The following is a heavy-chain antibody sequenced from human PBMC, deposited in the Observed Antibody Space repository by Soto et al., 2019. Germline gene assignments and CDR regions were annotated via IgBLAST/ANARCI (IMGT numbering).Heavy chain of an antibody. CDR3: AGGPRYWSFAL. J-gene: IGHJ2*01. V-gene: IGHV4-34*01. Sequence: PSETLSLTCSVYGGSSRAYHWSWIRQSPGEGLEWIGEFSYSGSLNYNPSLKRRVAVSLDTSTDHFSLTMTSVTAADKGVYFCAGGPRYWSFALWGRGTLVTVSS. CDR2: FSYSGSL. D-gene: IGHD1-20*01. CDR1: GGSSRAYH.